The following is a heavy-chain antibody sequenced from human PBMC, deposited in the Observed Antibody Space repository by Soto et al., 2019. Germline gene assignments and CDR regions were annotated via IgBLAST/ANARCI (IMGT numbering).Heavy chain of an antibody. CDR2: ISAYNGNT. V-gene: IGHV1-18*01. D-gene: IGHD3-3*01. J-gene: IGHJ4*02. CDR1: GYTFTSYG. CDR3: ARDKGFRLRFLEWLLPFDY. Sequence: ASVKVSCKASGYTFTSYGISWVRQAPGQGLEWMGWISAYNGNTNYAQKLQGRVTMTTDTSTSTAYMELRSLRSDDTAVYYCARDKGFRLRFLEWLLPFDYWGQGTLVTVSS.